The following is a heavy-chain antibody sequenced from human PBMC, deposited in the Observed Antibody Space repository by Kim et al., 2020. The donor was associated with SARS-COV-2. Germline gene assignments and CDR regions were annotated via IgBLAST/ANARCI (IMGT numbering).Heavy chain of an antibody. Sequence: GRVTITADESTSTAYMELSSLRSEDTAVYYCARAPATYSGYDYLIYYFDYWGQGTLVTVSS. V-gene: IGHV1-69*01. J-gene: IGHJ4*02. CDR3: ARAPATYSGYDYLIYYFDY. D-gene: IGHD5-12*01.